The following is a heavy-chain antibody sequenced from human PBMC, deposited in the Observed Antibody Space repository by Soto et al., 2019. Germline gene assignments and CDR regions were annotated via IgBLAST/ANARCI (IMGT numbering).Heavy chain of an antibody. D-gene: IGHD1-26*01. V-gene: IGHV1-8*01. J-gene: IGHJ4*02. Sequence: QVQLVQSGAEVREPGASVKVSCKASGYSFTGLDINWVRQPTGQGLEWMGWMQPSSGRTGYAQKFQGRVTMTRDTSINTADMELSSLTSDDTACYYCARGVTAGVDYWGQGTLVTVSS. CDR2: MQPSSGRT. CDR3: ARGVTAGVDY. CDR1: GYSFTGLD.